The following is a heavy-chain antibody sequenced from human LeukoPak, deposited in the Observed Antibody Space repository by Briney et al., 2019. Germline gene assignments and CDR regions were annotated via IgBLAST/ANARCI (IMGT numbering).Heavy chain of an antibody. Sequence: APVKVSCKTSGFTFTTYAISWVRHAPRLGLECMGWISAYNGDTNYAQNVQDRVTMTTDTSTSTAYLELGNLRSDDTAVYFCASYRNGAFDIWGQGTTITVSS. V-gene: IGHV1-18*01. J-gene: IGHJ3*02. CDR1: GFTFTTYA. CDR2: ISAYNGDT. D-gene: IGHD1-14*01. CDR3: ASYRNGAFDI.